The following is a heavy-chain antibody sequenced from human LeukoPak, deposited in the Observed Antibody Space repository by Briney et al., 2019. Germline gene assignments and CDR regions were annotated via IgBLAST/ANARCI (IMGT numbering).Heavy chain of an antibody. V-gene: IGHV7-4-1*02. CDR2: INTNTGNP. CDR1: DYTFTTYG. CDR3: ARGVGYYYDSSGYSNFDY. D-gene: IGHD3-22*01. Sequence: ASVKVSCKASDYTFTTYGISWVRQAPGQGLEWMGWINTNTGNPTYAQGFTGRFVFSLDTSVSTAYLQISSLKAEDTAVYYCARGVGYYYDSSGYSNFDYWGQGTLVTVSS. J-gene: IGHJ4*02.